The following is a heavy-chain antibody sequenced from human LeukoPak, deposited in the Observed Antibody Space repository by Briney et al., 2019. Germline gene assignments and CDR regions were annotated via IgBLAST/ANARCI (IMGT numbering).Heavy chain of an antibody. CDR1: GFTFSDYY. V-gene: IGHV3-11*01. D-gene: IGHD5-24*01. CDR2: ISSRGKTT. J-gene: IGHJ4*02. Sequence: GGSLRLSCAASGFTFSDYYMSWIRQAPGKGLEWLSYISSRGKTTHFTDSVKGRFSVSRDNTNNTLYVQMNSLRAEDAAVYFCARGRDGYKYWGQGTLVTVSS. CDR3: ARGRDGYKY.